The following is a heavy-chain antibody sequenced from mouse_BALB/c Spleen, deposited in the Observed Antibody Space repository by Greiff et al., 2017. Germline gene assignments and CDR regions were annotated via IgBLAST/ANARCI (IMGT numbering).Heavy chain of an antibody. J-gene: IGHJ1*01. CDR2: INPDSSTI. Sequence: EVMLVESGGGLVQPGGSLKLSCAASGFDFSRYWMSWVRQAPGKGLEWIGEINPDSSTINYTPSLKDKFIISRDNAKNTLYLQMSKVRSEDTALYYCARLGGRDGYYNWYFEVWGAGTTVTVSS. D-gene: IGHD2-3*01. V-gene: IGHV4-1*02. CDR3: ARLGGRDGYYNWYFEV. CDR1: GFDFSRYW.